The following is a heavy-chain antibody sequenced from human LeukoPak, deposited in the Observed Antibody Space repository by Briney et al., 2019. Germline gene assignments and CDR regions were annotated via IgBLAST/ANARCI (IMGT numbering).Heavy chain of an antibody. CDR1: GFTFDDYG. D-gene: IGHD6-6*01. CDR3: ARLKVAARSNFDH. CDR2: INWKGGSI. J-gene: IGHJ4*02. Sequence: GGSLRLSCAASGFTFDDYGMSWVRQAPGKGLEWVSGINWKGGSISYGDSVKRRFTISRDNAKNSLYLQMNSLRAEDTALYYFARLKVAARSNFDHWGQGTLVNVSS. V-gene: IGHV3-20*04.